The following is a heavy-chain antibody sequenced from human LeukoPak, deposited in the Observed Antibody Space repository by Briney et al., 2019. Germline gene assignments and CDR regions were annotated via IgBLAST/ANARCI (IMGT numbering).Heavy chain of an antibody. D-gene: IGHD1-26*01. CDR1: GDSVSTNY. CDR2: MFIGGTT. Sequence: SATLSLTCTVSGDSVSTNYWNWIRQSAGKGLEWLGRMFIGGTTIYNSSLNSRVTMSLDTSKNQLSLRLTSVTAADTAVYYCARGAKWDTIFDSWGQGTLVTVSS. J-gene: IGHJ4*02. V-gene: IGHV4-4*07. CDR3: ARGAKWDTIFDS.